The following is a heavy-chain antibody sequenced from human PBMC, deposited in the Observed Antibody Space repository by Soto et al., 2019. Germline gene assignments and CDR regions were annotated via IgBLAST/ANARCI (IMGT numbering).Heavy chain of an antibody. Sequence: QLQLQESGSGLVKPSQTLSLTCAVSGGSISSGGYSWSWIRQPPGKGLEWIGYIYHSGSTYYNPSLKSRVNLSVARSKNQFSLKLSSVTAADTAVYYCARVNSVPFGYFDYWGQGTLVTVSS. CDR2: IYHSGST. J-gene: IGHJ4*02. D-gene: IGHD1-26*01. V-gene: IGHV4-30-2*01. CDR1: GGSISSGGYS. CDR3: ARVNSVPFGYFDY.